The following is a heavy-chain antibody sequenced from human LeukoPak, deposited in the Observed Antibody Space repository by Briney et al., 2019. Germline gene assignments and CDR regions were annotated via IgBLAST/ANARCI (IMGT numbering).Heavy chain of an antibody. CDR1: GFTFSDYG. J-gene: IGHJ5*02. CDR3: AKDGTRSWFWEAT. CDR2: IPTDGSDN. Sequence: GGSLRLSCAASGFTFSDYGMQWVRQAPGKGLERVALIPTDGSDNNYADSVKDRFTLSRDNSNNTLYLQMNSLRVEDTAVYYCAKDGTRSWFWEATWGQGTLVTVSS. V-gene: IGHV3-30*18. D-gene: IGHD6-13*01.